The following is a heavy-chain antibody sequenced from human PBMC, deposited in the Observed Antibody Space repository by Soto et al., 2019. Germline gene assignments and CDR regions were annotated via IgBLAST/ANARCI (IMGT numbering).Heavy chain of an antibody. CDR3: ARDRGTTGMVDNYYGMDV. Sequence: EVQLLESGGGMVERGGSLRLSCAASGSTFSRCAMNWVRQAPGKGLEWVSGISASGGSTYYADFVKGRITISRDNPKSTLYLQMNSLRVDDTGEYYGARDRGTTGMVDNYYGMDVWGRGTTVTVSS. D-gene: IGHD1-1*01. V-gene: IGHV3-23*01. J-gene: IGHJ6*02. CDR2: ISASGGST. CDR1: GSTFSRCA.